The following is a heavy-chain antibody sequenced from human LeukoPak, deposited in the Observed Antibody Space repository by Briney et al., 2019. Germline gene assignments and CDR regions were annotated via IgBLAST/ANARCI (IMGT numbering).Heavy chain of an antibody. Sequence: SETLSLTCTVSGGSISSYYWSGIRQPPGKGLEWIGYIYYSGSTNYNPSLKSRVTISVDTSKNQFSLKLSSVTAADTAVYYCARAGYSSSWYPDAFDIWGQGTMVTVSS. CDR1: GGSISSYY. CDR2: IYYSGST. J-gene: IGHJ3*02. V-gene: IGHV4-59*01. D-gene: IGHD6-13*01. CDR3: ARAGYSSSWYPDAFDI.